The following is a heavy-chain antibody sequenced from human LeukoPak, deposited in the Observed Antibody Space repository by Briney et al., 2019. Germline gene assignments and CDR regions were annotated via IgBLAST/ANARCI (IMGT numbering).Heavy chain of an antibody. CDR3: ARTTSTVTTWGPNFDY. Sequence: EASVKVSCKASGYTFSGFYVHWVRQAPGQGLEWMGLINPNTGGTNYAQKFQGRVTMTRDTSISTAYMELSRLRSDDTAVYYCARTTSTVTTWGPNFDYWGQGTLVTVSS. V-gene: IGHV1-2*02. CDR1: GYTFSGFY. CDR2: INPNTGGT. J-gene: IGHJ4*02. D-gene: IGHD4-11*01.